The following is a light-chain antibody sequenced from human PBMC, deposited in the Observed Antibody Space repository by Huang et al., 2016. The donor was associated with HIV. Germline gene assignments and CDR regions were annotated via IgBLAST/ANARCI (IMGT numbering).Light chain of an antibody. J-gene: IGKJ3*01. CDR2: AAS. CDR3: QQSYSTPLT. Sequence: DIQMTQSPSSLSASVGDRVTITCRASQSIDRYLKWYQQKPGKAPKLLIYAASTLRSVVPSRFSGSGSVTDFPLTVSSLQPEDFATYYCQQSYSTPLTFGPGTIVEIK. V-gene: IGKV1-39*01. CDR1: QSIDRY.